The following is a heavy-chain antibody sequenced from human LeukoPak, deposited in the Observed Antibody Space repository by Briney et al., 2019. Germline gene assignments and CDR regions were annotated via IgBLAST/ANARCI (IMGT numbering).Heavy chain of an antibody. CDR1: GGSISSSSYY. V-gene: IGHV4-39*01. CDR2: IYYSGST. CDR3: ARHRPGPNWFDP. Sequence: SETLSLTCTVSGGSISSSSYYWGWIRQPPGKGLGWIGSIYYSGSTYYNPSLKSRVTISVDTSKNQFSLKLSSVTAADTAVYYCARHRPGPNWFDPWGQGTLVTVSS. J-gene: IGHJ5*02.